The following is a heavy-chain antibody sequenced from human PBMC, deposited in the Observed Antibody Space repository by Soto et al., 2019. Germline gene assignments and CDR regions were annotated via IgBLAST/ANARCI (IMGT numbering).Heavy chain of an antibody. J-gene: IGHJ5*02. D-gene: IGHD3-10*01. V-gene: IGHV4-34*01. Sequence: SETRSLTCAVYGGSLSGYCWSWIRQPPGKGLEWIGEINHSGSTNYNPSLKSRVTISVDTSKNQFSLKLSSVTAADTAVYYCARDPGSGSYYGWFDPWGQGTLVT. CDR3: ARDPGSGSYYGWFDP. CDR2: INHSGST. CDR1: GGSLSGYC.